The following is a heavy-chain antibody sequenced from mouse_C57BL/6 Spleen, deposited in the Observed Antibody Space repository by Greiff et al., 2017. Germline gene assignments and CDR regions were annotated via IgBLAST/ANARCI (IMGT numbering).Heavy chain of an antibody. J-gene: IGHJ3*01. CDR1: GYTFTSYW. CDR2: IDPSDSET. V-gene: IGHV1-52*01. CDR3: ARGDYGEGFAY. Sequence: QVQLQQPGAELVRPGSSVKLSCKASGYTFTSYWMHWVKQRPIQGLEWIGNIDPSDSETHYNQKFKDKATLTVDKSSSTAYMQLSSLTSEDSAVYYCARGDYGEGFAYWGQGTLVTVSA. D-gene: IGHD1-1*01.